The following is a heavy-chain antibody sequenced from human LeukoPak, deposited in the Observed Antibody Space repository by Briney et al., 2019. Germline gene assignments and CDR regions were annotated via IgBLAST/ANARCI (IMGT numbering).Heavy chain of an antibody. CDR2: INAGDGYT. J-gene: IGHJ4*02. V-gene: IGHV1-3*03. CDR3: ARDTFCSARSCYYFDY. CDR1: GYIFTGYY. Sequence: ASVKVSCKASGYIFTGYYMHWVRQAPGQRPEWMGWINAGDGYTKYSQEFQGRVTITRDTSATTAYMELSSLRSEDMAVYYCARDTFCSARSCYYFDYWGQGTLVTVSS. D-gene: IGHD2-15*01.